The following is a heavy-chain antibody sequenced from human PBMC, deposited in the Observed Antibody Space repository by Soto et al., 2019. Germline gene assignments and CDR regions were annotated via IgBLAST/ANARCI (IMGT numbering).Heavy chain of an antibody. J-gene: IGHJ4*02. CDR2: MNPNSGNT. Sequence: ASVKVSCKASGYTFTSYDINWVRQATGQGLEWMGWMNPNSGNTGYAQKFQGRVTMTRNTSISTAYMELSSLRSDDTAVYYCASGGEWLGPYYFDYWGQGTLVTVS. CDR3: ASGGEWLGPYYFDY. D-gene: IGHD6-19*01. CDR1: GYTFTSYD. V-gene: IGHV1-8*01.